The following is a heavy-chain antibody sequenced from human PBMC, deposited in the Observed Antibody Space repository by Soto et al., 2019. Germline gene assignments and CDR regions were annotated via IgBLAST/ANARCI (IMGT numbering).Heavy chain of an antibody. V-gene: IGHV3-30-3*01. J-gene: IGHJ3*02. CDR2: ISYDGSKK. Sequence: QVQLVESGGGVVQPGRSLRLSCAASGFTFSSYAMHWVRQAPGKGLEWVAFISYDGSKKYYADSVKGRFTISRDNSKNTLYLQMNNLRAEDTAVYYCARGLNIVRGTSNDAFDICGQGTMVTVSS. CDR3: ARGLNIVRGTSNDAFDI. D-gene: IGHD3-10*01. CDR1: GFTFSSYA.